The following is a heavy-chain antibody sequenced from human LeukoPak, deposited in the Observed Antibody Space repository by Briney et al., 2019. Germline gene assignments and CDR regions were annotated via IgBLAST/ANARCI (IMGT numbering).Heavy chain of an antibody. J-gene: IGHJ4*02. Sequence: PSETLFLTCTVSGGSISSYYWSWIRQPPGKGLEWIGHIYYSGSTNYNPSLKSRVTISVDTSKNQFSLKLSSVTAADTAVYYCARGLYSSSWYYSGYYFDYWGQGTLVTVSS. CDR1: GGSISSYY. V-gene: IGHV4-59*01. D-gene: IGHD6-13*01. CDR2: IYYSGST. CDR3: ARGLYSSSWYYSGYYFDY.